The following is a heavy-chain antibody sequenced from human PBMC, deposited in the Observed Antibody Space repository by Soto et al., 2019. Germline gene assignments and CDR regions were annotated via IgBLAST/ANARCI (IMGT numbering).Heavy chain of an antibody. CDR3: AKDTGPN. CDR2: ISSSGYI. J-gene: IGHJ4*02. Sequence: EVQLVESGGGLVKPGGSLRLSCAASGFNFNSYTINWVRQAPGKRLEWLSSISSSGYIFSTDSVRGRFTISRDNAKNSVYLQRNSLRAEDTAFYYCAKDTGPNWGQGTLVTVSS. CDR1: GFNFNSYT. V-gene: IGHV3-21*04.